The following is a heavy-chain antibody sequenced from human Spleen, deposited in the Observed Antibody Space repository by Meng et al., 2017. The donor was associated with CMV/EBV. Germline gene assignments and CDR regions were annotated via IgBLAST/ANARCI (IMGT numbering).Heavy chain of an antibody. V-gene: IGHV1-69*05. CDR1: GGTFSSYA. CDR3: ARDWNYDILTGYTRAYYYYGMDV. Sequence: SVKVSCKASGGTFSSYAISWVRQAPGQGLEWMGGIIPIFGTANYAQKFQGRVTITTDESTSTAYMELSSLRSEDTAVYYCARDWNYDILTGYTRAYYYYGMDVWGQGTMVTVSS. CDR2: IIPIFGTA. J-gene: IGHJ6*02. D-gene: IGHD3-9*01.